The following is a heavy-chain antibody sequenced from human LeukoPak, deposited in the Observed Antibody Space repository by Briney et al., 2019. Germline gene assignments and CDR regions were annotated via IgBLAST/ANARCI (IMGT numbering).Heavy chain of an antibody. CDR1: GGSISSSSYY. J-gene: IGHJ4*02. CDR2: IYYSGST. CDR3: AKQAYCSSTDCYGFDY. Sequence: SETLSLTCTVSGGSISSSSYYWGWIRQPPGKGLEWIGSIYYSGSTYYNPSLKSRVTISVDTSKNQFSLKLSSVTAADTAVYFCAKQAYCSSTDCYGFDYWGRGTMVAVSS. V-gene: IGHV4-39*01. D-gene: IGHD2-2*01.